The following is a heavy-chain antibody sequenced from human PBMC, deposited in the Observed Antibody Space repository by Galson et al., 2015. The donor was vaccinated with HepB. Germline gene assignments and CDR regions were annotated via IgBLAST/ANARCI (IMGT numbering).Heavy chain of an antibody. V-gene: IGHV1-8*01. CDR3: ARLRFYTRGGYSYGMDV. CDR2: MNPNSGNT. Sequence: SVKVSCKASGYTFSSYDINWVRQATGQGLEWMGWMNPNSGNTGYAQKFQGRVTMTRNTSISTAYMELSSLSSEDTAVYYCARLRFYTRGGYSYGMDVWGPGTTVTVSS. D-gene: IGHD2/OR15-2a*01. J-gene: IGHJ6*02. CDR1: GYTFSSYD.